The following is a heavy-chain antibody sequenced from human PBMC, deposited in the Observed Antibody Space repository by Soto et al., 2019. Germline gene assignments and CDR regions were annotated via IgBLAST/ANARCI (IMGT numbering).Heavy chain of an antibody. CDR1: GCTFSSYA. CDR2: IIPIFGTA. Sequence: SVKVSCTASGCTFSSYAISWVRHAPGQGLEWMGGIIPIFGTANYAQKFQGRVTITADESTSTAYMELSSLRSEDTAVYYSARNTQYGSGWPRNYGMDVWGQGTTVTVSS. V-gene: IGHV1-69*13. J-gene: IGHJ6*02. CDR3: ARNTQYGSGWPRNYGMDV. D-gene: IGHD6-19*01.